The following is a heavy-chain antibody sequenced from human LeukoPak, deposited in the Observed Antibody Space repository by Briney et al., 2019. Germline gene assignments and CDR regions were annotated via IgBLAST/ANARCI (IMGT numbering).Heavy chain of an antibody. CDR1: GFTFSSYE. J-gene: IGHJ3*02. Sequence: PTGGSLRLSCAASGFTFSSYEMNWVRQAPGKGLDWVSVISGSGSSTFYADSVKGRFTVSRDNSKNTLYLQMNSLRAEDTAVYYCAKAYSSGLYTPPSDAFDIGGKGTMDSV. CDR3: AKAYSSGLYTPPSDAFDI. CDR2: ISGSGSST. V-gene: IGHV3-23*01. D-gene: IGHD6-19*01.